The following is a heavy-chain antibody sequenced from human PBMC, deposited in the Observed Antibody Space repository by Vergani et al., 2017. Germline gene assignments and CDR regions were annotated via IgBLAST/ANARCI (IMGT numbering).Heavy chain of an antibody. J-gene: IGHJ4*02. CDR2: IRGSGTDP. CDR1: EVSVSKYA. V-gene: IGHV3-23*01. CDR3: ASDDCFSNSRIP. D-gene: IGHD2-21*02. Sequence: EMQLLESGGGLVQPGGSLRLSCVTSEVSVSKYAMSWVRQTPGKGLEWVSSIRGSGTDPHYTDSVKGRFTISRDNSKHTLFLQMHSLRPEDTAIYFCASDDCFSNSRIPWGLGTLVTVS.